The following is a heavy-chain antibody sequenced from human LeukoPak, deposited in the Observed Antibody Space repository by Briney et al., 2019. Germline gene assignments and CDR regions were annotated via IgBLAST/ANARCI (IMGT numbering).Heavy chain of an antibody. CDR3: ARGWQNGTEGPMEY. CDR1: GFTVSSNY. Sequence: GGSLRLSCAASGFTVSSNYMSWVRQAPGKGLEWVAVIYNGGSTYYEDSVKGRFTISRDNSKNTLELQMNSVREEDSAVSYRARGWQNGTEGPMEYWGQGT. D-gene: IGHD3-10*01. CDR2: IYNGGST. V-gene: IGHV3-53*01. J-gene: IGHJ4*02.